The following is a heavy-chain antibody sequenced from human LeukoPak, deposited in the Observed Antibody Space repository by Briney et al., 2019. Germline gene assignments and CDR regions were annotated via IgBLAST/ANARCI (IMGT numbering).Heavy chain of an antibody. V-gene: IGHV3-23*01. J-gene: IGHJ4*02. CDR3: AKDPIRRMTYYFDY. Sequence: PGGSLRLSCAASGFTFNNYAMNWVRQAPGKGLEWVSAINNSGGRTYYADSVKGRFTISRDNSKNTLYLRMNSLRAEDTAVYYCAKDPIRRMTYYFDYWGQGTLVTVSS. D-gene: IGHD2-8*01. CDR2: INNSGGRT. CDR1: GFTFNNYA.